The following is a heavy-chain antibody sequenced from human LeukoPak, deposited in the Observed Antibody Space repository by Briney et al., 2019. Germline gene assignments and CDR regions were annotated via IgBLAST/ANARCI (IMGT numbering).Heavy chain of an antibody. V-gene: IGHV1-3*01. J-gene: IGHJ4*02. CDR3: ARDSLDGYSSGWTLDY. CDR2: INVGNGNT. Sequence: GASVKVSCKASGYTFTSYAMHWVRQATGQRLEWMGWINVGNGNTKYSQKFQGRVTITRDTSASTAYMELSSLRSEDTAVYYCARDSLDGYSSGWTLDYWGQGTLLTVSS. CDR1: GYTFTSYA. D-gene: IGHD6-19*01.